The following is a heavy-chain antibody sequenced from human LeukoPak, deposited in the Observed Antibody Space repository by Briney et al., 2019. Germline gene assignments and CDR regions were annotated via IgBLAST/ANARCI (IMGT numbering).Heavy chain of an antibody. CDR3: ARAKGSYRYGGLNNWFDP. Sequence: SETLSLTCTVSGGSISNKYWSWIRQPPGKGLEWIGYIYYSGSTNYNPSLKSRVTISVDTSKNQFSLKLSSVTAADTAVYYCARAKGSYRYGGLNNWFDPWGQGTLVTVSS. J-gene: IGHJ5*02. D-gene: IGHD3-16*02. CDR2: IYYSGST. CDR1: GGSISNKY. V-gene: IGHV4-59*12.